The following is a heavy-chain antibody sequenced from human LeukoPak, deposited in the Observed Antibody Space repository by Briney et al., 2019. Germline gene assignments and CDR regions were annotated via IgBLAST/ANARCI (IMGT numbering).Heavy chain of an antibody. CDR3: ANQIGYSSGWYFYNWFDP. Sequence: AGGSLRLSCAASGFTFSDYYMSWIRQAPGKGLEWVSYISSSGSTIYYADSVKGRFTISRDNAKNSLYLQMNSLRAEDTAVYYCANQIGYSSGWYFYNWFDPWGQGTLVTVSS. J-gene: IGHJ5*02. CDR1: GFTFSDYY. D-gene: IGHD6-19*01. CDR2: ISSSGSTI. V-gene: IGHV3-11*01.